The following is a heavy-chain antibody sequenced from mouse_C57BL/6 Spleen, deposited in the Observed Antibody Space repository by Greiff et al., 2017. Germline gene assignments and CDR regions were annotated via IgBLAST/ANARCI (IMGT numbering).Heavy chain of an antibody. CDR1: GYTFTSYG. D-gene: IGHD2-4*01. V-gene: IGHV1-81*01. Sequence: QVQLQQSGAELARPGASVKLSCKASGYTFTSYGISWVKQRTGQGLEWIGEIYPRSGNTYYNEKIKGQATLTADKTTSTGYMGLRRLTAEDSTVYVCAIRGPYDYDAVDYWGKGTTLTVSS. CDR3: AIRGPYDYDAVDY. J-gene: IGHJ2*01. CDR2: IYPRSGNT.